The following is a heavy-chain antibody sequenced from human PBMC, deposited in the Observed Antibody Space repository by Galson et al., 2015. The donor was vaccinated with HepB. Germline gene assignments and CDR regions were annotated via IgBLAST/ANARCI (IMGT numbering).Heavy chain of an antibody. V-gene: IGHV3-23*01. Sequence: SLRLSCAASGFTFSSYAMSWVRQAPGKGLEWVSAISGSGGSTYYADSVKGRFTISKDNSKNTLYLQMNSLRAEDTAVYYCAKDLDTVDGAGTTDAFDIWGPRTMVNLSS. J-gene: IGHJ3*02. D-gene: IGHD1/OR15-1a*01. CDR2: ISGSGGST. CDR1: GFTFSSYA. CDR3: AKDLDTVDGAGTTDAFDI.